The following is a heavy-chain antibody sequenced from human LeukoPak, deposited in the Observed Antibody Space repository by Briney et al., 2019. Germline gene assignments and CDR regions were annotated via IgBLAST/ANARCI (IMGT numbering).Heavy chain of an antibody. D-gene: IGHD2-2*01. V-gene: IGHV4-59*01. CDR2: IYYSGYT. Sequence: PETLSLTCTVSGGSISSYYWSWIRQPPGKGLEWIGYIYYSGYTNYNPSLKSRVTISVDTSKNQFSLKLSSVTAADTAVYYCARDRTPADYWGQGTLVTVSS. CDR1: GGSISSYY. J-gene: IGHJ4*02. CDR3: ARDRTPADY.